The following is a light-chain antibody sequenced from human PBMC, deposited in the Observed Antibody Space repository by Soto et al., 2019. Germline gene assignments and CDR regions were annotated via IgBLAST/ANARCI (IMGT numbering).Light chain of an antibody. CDR2: DNS. V-gene: IGLV3-21*02. CDR1: NIGSKS. CDR3: QVWDNGSDHYV. Sequence: SYELTQPPSVSVAPGQTARISCGGNNIGSKSVHWYQQKPGQAPVLVVSDNSDRPSGIPERFSGSNSGNTATLTISRVEAGDEADYYCQVWDNGSDHYVFGTGTRSPS. J-gene: IGLJ1*01.